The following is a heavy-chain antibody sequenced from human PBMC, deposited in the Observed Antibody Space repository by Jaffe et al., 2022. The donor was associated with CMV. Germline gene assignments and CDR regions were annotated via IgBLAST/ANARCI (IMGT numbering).Heavy chain of an antibody. Sequence: QVQLQESGPGLVKPSGTLSLTCAVSGVSISSTNWWTWVRQPPGKGLEWIGEIYYSGSTNYNPSLKSPVTMSIDQTKNQFSLTLRSVTAADTAVYYCARIRHPYEYLDVWGKGATVIVSS. J-gene: IGHJ6*03. CDR1: GVSISSTNW. CDR3: ARIRHPYEYLDV. CDR2: IYYSGST. D-gene: IGHD2-21*01. V-gene: IGHV4-4*02.